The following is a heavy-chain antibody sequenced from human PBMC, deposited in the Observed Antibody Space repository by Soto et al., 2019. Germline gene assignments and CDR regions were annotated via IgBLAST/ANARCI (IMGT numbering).Heavy chain of an antibody. V-gene: IGHV4-61*08. CDR3: ARASGFGELSAYYYYGMDV. CDR1: GGSIRSGGYY. D-gene: IGHD3-10*01. Sequence: SETLSLTCTVSGGSIRSGGYYWSWIRQHPGKGLEWIGYIYYSGSTNYNPSLKSRVTISVDTSKNQFSLKLSSVTAADTAVYYCARASGFGELSAYYYYGMDVWGQGTTVTVSS. J-gene: IGHJ6*02. CDR2: IYYSGST.